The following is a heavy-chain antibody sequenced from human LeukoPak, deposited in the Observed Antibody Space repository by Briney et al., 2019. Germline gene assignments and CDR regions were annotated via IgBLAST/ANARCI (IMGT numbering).Heavy chain of an antibody. CDR3: TRSTNLEAFDI. D-gene: IGHD2-8*01. V-gene: IGHV4-61*01. Sequence: PSETLSLTCTGSGGSVSSGTYYWSWIRQPPGKGLEWIGYIYYSGSTNYNPSLKSRVTVSVDTSKNQCSLKLSSVTTADTAVYYCTRSTNLEAFDIWGQGTMVTVSS. CDR1: GGSVSSGTYY. CDR2: IYYSGST. J-gene: IGHJ3*02.